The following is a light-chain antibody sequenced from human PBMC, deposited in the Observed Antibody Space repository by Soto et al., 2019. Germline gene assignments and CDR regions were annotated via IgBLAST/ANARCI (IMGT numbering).Light chain of an antibody. Sequence: QSALTQPRSVSGSPGQSVTLSCIGTSSDVGGYHYVSWYQHHPGKAPKIIIYDVNKRPSGVPDRFSGSKSGNTASLTISGLQTEDEADYYCCSYAGSYTLVFGGGTKLTVL. CDR2: DVN. CDR3: CSYAGSYTLV. V-gene: IGLV2-11*01. J-gene: IGLJ2*01. CDR1: SSDVGGYHY.